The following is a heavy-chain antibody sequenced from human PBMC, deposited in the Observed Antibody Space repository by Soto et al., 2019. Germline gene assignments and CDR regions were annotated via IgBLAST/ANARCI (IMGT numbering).Heavy chain of an antibody. Sequence: QVQLVESGGGVVQPGRSLRLSCAASGFTFSSYAMHWVRQAPGKGLEWVAVISYDGSNKYYADSVKGRFTISRDNSKNTLYLQRNSLRAEDTAVYYCARDVERATVVTNDAFDIWGQGTMVTVSS. V-gene: IGHV3-30-3*01. CDR2: ISYDGSNK. J-gene: IGHJ3*02. CDR1: GFTFSSYA. D-gene: IGHD4-17*01. CDR3: ARDVERATVVTNDAFDI.